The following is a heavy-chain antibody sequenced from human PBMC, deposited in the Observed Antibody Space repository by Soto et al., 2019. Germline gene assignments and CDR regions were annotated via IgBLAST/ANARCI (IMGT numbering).Heavy chain of an antibody. CDR3: ARLRLDLYYYMDV. CDR1: GYTFTSFG. V-gene: IGHV1-18*01. Sequence: QVQLVQSGAEVKKPGASVKVPCKASGYTFTSFGISWVRQAPGQGLEWMGWISAYSGDTNYAQSLQGRVTMTTDTSTSTAYMELRSLRSDDTAVYYCARLRLDLYYYMDVWGKGTTVTVSS. D-gene: IGHD3-3*01. J-gene: IGHJ6*03. CDR2: ISAYSGDT.